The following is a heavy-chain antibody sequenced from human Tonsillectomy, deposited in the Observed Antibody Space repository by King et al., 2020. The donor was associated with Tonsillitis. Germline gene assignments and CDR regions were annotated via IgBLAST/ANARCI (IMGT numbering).Heavy chain of an antibody. CDR2: MNPNSANT. CDR1: GYTFNSYD. V-gene: IGHV1-8*01. J-gene: IGHJ6*02. Sequence: VQLVQSGAEVRKPGASVKVSCKASGYTFNSYDINWVRQAAGQGLEWMGWMNPNSANTGYAQKFQGRVSLSRNTSIRTAYMELSSLRSEDTALYYCARSMFKYCGSSLRSYNYYAMDVWGQGTTVTVPS. CDR3: ARSMFKYCGSSLRSYNYYAMDV. D-gene: IGHD6-6*01.